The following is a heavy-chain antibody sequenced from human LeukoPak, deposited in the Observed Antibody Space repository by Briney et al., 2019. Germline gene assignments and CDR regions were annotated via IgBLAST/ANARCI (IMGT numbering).Heavy chain of an antibody. CDR2: IYLSDSDT. V-gene: IGHV5-51*01. J-gene: IGHJ4*02. CDR3: ATSTSAGRPFVFAY. CDR1: GYSFTTYW. D-gene: IGHD6-25*01. Sequence: GESLKISCKGSGYSFTTYWIGWVRQMPGKGLEWMGIIYLSDSDTRYRPSFQGQVTISADKSISTAYLQWSSLKASDTAMYYCATSTSAGRPFVFAYWGQGTLVTVSS.